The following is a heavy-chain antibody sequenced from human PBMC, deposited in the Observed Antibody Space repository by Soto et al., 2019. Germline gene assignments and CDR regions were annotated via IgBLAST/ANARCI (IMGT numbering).Heavy chain of an antibody. CDR1: GYSFTSYW. CDR3: ARGIAAAGIVPGTREYYFDY. Sequence: GESLKISGKGSGYSFTSYWIGWVLQMPGKGLEWMGIIYPGDSDTRYSPSFQGQVTISADKSISTAYLQWSSLKASDTAMYYCARGIAAAGIVPGTREYYFDYWGQGTLVTVSS. V-gene: IGHV5-51*01. D-gene: IGHD6-13*01. J-gene: IGHJ4*02. CDR2: IYPGDSDT.